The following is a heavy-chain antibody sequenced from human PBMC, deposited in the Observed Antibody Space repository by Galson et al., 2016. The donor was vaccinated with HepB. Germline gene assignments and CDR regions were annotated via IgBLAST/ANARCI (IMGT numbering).Heavy chain of an antibody. Sequence: SLRLSCAASGLTVSSNYLNWVRQAPGKGLEWVSVIYSGGQTFYTDSVKGRFTISRDHSKNTVYLQMNSLRVEDTAVYYCARDYYDLLTGYHDAFDVWGQGTLVTVSS. V-gene: IGHV3-53*01. J-gene: IGHJ3*01. CDR2: IYSGGQT. D-gene: IGHD3-9*01. CDR1: GLTVSSNY. CDR3: ARDYYDLLTGYHDAFDV.